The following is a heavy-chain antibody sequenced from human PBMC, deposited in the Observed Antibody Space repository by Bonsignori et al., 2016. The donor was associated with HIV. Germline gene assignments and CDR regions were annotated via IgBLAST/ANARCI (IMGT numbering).Heavy chain of an antibody. J-gene: IGHJ2*01. D-gene: IGHD6-6*01. Sequence: PRKGLEWIGEINHSGSTNYNPSLKSRVTISVDTSKNQFSLKLSSVTAADTAVYYCARVVAARPPLWYFDLWGRGTLVTVSS. CDR3: ARVVAARPPLWYFDL. CDR2: INHSGST. V-gene: IGHV4-34*01.